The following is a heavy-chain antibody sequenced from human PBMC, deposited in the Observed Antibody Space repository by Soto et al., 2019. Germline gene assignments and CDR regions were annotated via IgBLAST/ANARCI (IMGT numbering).Heavy chain of an antibody. J-gene: IGHJ5*02. CDR2: IYSSVST. D-gene: IGHD3-3*01. CDR1: GGSISSYY. CDR3: ARGQRFSDWFDP. V-gene: IGHV4-4*07. Sequence: AETRSLTYTVSGGSISSYYWTCIRQPAGKGLEWIVRIYSSVSTKYNPSLQSRVTMSLDTSKNQFSLRLTSVTAADTAVYYCARGQRFSDWFDPWGQGTLVTVSS.